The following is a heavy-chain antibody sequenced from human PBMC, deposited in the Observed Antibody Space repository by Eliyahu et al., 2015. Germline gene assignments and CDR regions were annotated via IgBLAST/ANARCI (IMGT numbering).Heavy chain of an antibody. D-gene: IGHD4-23*01. CDR3: AREHDYSGNYLEH. CDR2: IWYDGSNQ. Sequence: QVQLVXSGGGVVQPGRSLXLSCAAXGFIFRXLAMHWFRQAPGKGLEWVAIIWYDGSNQYYADSVKGRFTXSRDNSKNTVSLQMNSLRGEDTAIYYCAREHDYSGNYLEHWGQGTLVAVSS. V-gene: IGHV3-33*01. CDR1: GFIFRXLA. J-gene: IGHJ4*02.